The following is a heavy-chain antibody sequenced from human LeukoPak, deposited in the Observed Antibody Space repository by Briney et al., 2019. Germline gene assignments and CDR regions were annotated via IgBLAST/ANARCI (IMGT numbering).Heavy chain of an antibody. V-gene: IGHV3-7*01. Sequence: EGTLRFSCAASGFTCSSYWMSWVRKAPGKGLEWVANIKQDGSEKYYVDSVKGRFTISRDNAKNSLYLQMNSLRAEDTAVYYCARADHYCSGGGCYGDYFDYWGQGTLVTVSS. CDR3: ARADHYCSGGGCYGDYFDY. D-gene: IGHD2-15*01. CDR2: IKQDGSEK. J-gene: IGHJ4*02. CDR1: GFTCSSYW.